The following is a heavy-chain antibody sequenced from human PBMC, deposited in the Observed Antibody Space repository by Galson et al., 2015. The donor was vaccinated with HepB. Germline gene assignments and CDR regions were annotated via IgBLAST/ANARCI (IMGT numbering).Heavy chain of an antibody. D-gene: IGHD4-23*01. CDR2: IYYSGST. Sequence: TLSLTCTVSGGSFNSGAYYWSWIRQHPGKGLEWIGYIYYSGSTYYNPSLKSRLTISVDTSKSQFSLKLSSVTAADTAMYYCARTDGGISYYFDYWGRGTLVTVSS. CDR1: GGSFNSGAYY. J-gene: IGHJ4*02. CDR3: ARTDGGISYYFDY. V-gene: IGHV4-31*03.